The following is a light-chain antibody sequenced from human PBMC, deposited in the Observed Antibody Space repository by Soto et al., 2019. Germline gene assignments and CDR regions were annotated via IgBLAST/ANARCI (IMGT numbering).Light chain of an antibody. CDR3: SSYTTSIAFV. V-gene: IGLV2-14*01. J-gene: IGLJ2*01. CDR2: EVS. Sequence: QSALTQPASVSGSPGQSITISCTGTSSDVGAYNYVSWYQQHTGKVPKLMIYEVSRRPSGISNRFSGSKSVNTASLTISGLQAEDEADYYRSSYTTSIAFVFGGGTNLTVL. CDR1: SSDVGAYNY.